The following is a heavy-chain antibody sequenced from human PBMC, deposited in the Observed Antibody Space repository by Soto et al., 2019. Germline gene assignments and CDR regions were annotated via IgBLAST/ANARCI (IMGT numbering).Heavy chain of an antibody. Sequence: PGESLKISWKGSGYSFTTYLIVWVRQMPGKGLEWMGTIYPGDSDTRYSPSFQGKVTISADKSITTAYLQWSSLRASDTAMYYCARRAYCGGDCTRNHPYYYAMDVWGQGTTVTVSS. CDR2: IYPGDSDT. J-gene: IGHJ6*02. CDR1: GYSFTTYL. V-gene: IGHV5-51*01. D-gene: IGHD2-21*02. CDR3: ARRAYCGGDCTRNHPYYYAMDV.